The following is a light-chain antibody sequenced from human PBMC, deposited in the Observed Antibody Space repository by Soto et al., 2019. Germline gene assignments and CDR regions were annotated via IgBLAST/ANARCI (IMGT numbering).Light chain of an antibody. CDR1: SSDVGGYNY. Sequence: QSALSQAASGSGSPGQSSTISCPGSSSDVGGYNYVSWYQQHPGKAPKLMIYDVSNRPSGVSNRFSGSKSGNTASLTISGLQAEDEADYYCSSYTSSSTYVFGTGTKVTVL. J-gene: IGLJ1*01. V-gene: IGLV2-14*01. CDR3: SSYTSSSTYV. CDR2: DVS.